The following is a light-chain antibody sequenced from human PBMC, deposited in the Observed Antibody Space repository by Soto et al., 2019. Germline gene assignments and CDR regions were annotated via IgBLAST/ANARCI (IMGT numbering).Light chain of an antibody. Sequence: EIVMTQSPATLSVSPGERATLSCRASQSVSSNLAWYQQKPGQAPRLLIYGASTRATGIPARFSGSGSGTEFTLTISSLQSEDIAVYHCQQYYKWPQTFGQGTKVDIK. V-gene: IGKV3-15*01. CDR3: QQYYKWPQT. CDR1: QSVSSN. J-gene: IGKJ1*01. CDR2: GAS.